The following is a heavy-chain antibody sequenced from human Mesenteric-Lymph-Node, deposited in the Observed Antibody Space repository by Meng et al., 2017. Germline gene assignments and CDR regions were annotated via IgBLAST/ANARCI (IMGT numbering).Heavy chain of an antibody. CDR1: GFTFSDYY. D-gene: IGHD3-10*01. J-gene: IGHJ4*02. V-gene: IGHV3-11*04. Sequence: GESLKISCAASGFTFSDYYMSWIRQAPGKGLEWVSYISSSGSTIYYADSVKGRFTISRDNAKNSLYLQMNSLRAEDTAVYYCARDRSMVGGGYFDYWGQGTLVTVSS. CDR3: ARDRSMVGGGYFDY. CDR2: ISSSGSTI.